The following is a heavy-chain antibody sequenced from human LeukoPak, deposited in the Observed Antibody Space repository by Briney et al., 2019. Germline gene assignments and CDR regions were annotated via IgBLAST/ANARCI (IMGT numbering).Heavy chain of an antibody. Sequence: SETLSLICTVSGYSIRTDYYWGWIRQPPGKGPEWIGTIYKSGNTYYNPSLRSRVTISVDTSKNQFSLKVRYMAAADTAVYYCARILYSSNIDYWGQGTLVTVSS. J-gene: IGHJ4*02. CDR1: GYSIRTDYY. D-gene: IGHD6-19*01. CDR3: ARILYSSNIDY. CDR2: IYKSGNT. V-gene: IGHV4-38-2*02.